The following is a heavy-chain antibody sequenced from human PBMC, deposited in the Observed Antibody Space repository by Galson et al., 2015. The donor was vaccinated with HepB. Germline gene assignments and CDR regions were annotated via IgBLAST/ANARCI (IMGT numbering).Heavy chain of an antibody. CDR2: INPNSGGT. J-gene: IGHJ4*02. Sequence: SVKVSCKASGYTFTGYYMHWVRQAPGQGLEWMGWINPNSGGTNYAQKFQGRVTMTRDTSISTAYMELSRLRSDDTAVYYCARAATHTAPRHIVVVTAPHFDYWGQGTLVTVSS. CDR1: GYTFTGYY. V-gene: IGHV1-2*02. D-gene: IGHD2-21*02. CDR3: ARAATHTAPRHIVVVTAPHFDY.